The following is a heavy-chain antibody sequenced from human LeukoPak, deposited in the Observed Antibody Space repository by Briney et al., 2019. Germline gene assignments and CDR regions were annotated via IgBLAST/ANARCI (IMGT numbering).Heavy chain of an antibody. CDR1: GFIFNNYA. V-gene: IGHV3-23*01. Sequence: GGSLRLSCAASGFIFNNYAMSWVRQAPGKGLEWVSTISGSGGSTYYADSGKGRFTISRDNSKNTLYLQMNSLRAEDTAVYYCARCGGSAWCADLDYWGQGTLVTVSS. D-gene: IGHD6-19*01. CDR2: ISGSGGST. J-gene: IGHJ4*02. CDR3: ARCGGSAWCADLDY.